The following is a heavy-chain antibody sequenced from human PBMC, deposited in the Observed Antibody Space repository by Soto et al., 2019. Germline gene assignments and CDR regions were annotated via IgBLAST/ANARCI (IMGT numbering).Heavy chain of an antibody. V-gene: IGHV3-48*02. Sequence: PGGSLRLSCAASGFTFSSYSMNWVRQAPGKGLEWVSYISSSSSTIYYADSVKGRFTISRDNAKNSLYLQMNSLRDEDTAVYYCARDKLIVFWLGEQNNWFDPWGQGTLVTVSS. CDR1: GFTFSSYS. CDR3: ARDKLIVFWLGEQNNWFDP. J-gene: IGHJ5*02. D-gene: IGHD3-10*01. CDR2: ISSSSSTI.